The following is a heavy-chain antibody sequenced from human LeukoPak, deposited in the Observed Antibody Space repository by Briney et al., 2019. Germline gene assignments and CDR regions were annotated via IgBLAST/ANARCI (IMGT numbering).Heavy chain of an antibody. CDR1: GYTPTSYG. CDR2: IRAYIANT. Sequence: PSVNLSRKVSGYTPTSYGISWVRQAPSQALEGMGWIRAYIANTTHTKTLPGRVTITTHTSTSTAYLELRSLRSDGTAGYYCAIDLGIAVAGTPFDYWGQGTLVTVSS. D-gene: IGHD6-19*01. CDR3: AIDLGIAVAGTPFDY. J-gene: IGHJ4*02. V-gene: IGHV1-18*01.